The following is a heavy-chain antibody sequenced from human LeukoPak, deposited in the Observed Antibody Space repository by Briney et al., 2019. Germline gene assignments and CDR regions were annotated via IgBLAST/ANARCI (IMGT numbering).Heavy chain of an antibody. CDR3: ARDSAPGDTYGLLGIDS. D-gene: IGHD5-18*01. J-gene: IGHJ4*02. V-gene: IGHV1-18*01. CDR1: GYTFTNYD. Sequence: ASVKVSCKAFGYTFTNYDINWVRQAPGQGLEWMGWISAYNGNTNYAQKFQGRVTMTRDTSISTAYMELSRLRSDDTAVYYCARDSAPGDTYGLLGIDSWGQGTLVTVSS. CDR2: ISAYNGNT.